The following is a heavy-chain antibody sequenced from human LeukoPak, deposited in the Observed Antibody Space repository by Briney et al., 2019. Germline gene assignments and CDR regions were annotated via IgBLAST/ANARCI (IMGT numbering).Heavy chain of an antibody. D-gene: IGHD2-15*01. V-gene: IGHV4-61*02. Sequence: PSETLSLTCTVSGGSISSGSYYWSWIRQPAGRGLEWIGRIYTNRSTNYNPSLKSRVTISVDTSKNQFSLKLSSVTAADTAVYYCARGVVAAIMYWGQGTLVTVSS. CDR1: GGSISSGSYY. J-gene: IGHJ4*02. CDR2: IYTNRST. CDR3: ARGVVAAIMY.